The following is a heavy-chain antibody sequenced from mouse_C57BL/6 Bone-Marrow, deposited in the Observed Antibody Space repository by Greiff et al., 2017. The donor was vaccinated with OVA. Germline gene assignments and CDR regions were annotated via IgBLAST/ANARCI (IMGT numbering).Heavy chain of an antibody. Sequence: QVHVKQSGAELARPGASVKLSCKASGYTFTSYGISWVKQRTGQGLEWIGEIYPRSGNTYYNEKFKGKATLTADKSSSTAYMELRSLTSEDSAVYFCARRGYRGGYCDVWGTGTTVTVSS. D-gene: IGHD3-1*01. J-gene: IGHJ1*03. CDR1: GYTFTSYG. CDR3: ARRGYRGGYCDV. V-gene: IGHV1-81*01. CDR2: IYPRSGNT.